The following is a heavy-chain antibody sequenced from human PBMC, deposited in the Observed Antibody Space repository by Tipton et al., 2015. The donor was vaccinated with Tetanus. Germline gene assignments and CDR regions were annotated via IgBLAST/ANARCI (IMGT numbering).Heavy chain of an antibody. CDR1: GGSISSGVYY. Sequence: TLSLTCTVSGGSISSGVYYWGWLRQDPGKGLEWIGRISYSGNTAYNPSLKSRFPISVDTSKNQFSLKLTSVTAADTAVYYCARRGGDFLTGYYDSWGQGTPVIVSS. J-gene: IGHJ4*02. D-gene: IGHD3-9*01. CDR3: ARRGGDFLTGYYDS. V-gene: IGHV4-39*01. CDR2: ISYSGNT.